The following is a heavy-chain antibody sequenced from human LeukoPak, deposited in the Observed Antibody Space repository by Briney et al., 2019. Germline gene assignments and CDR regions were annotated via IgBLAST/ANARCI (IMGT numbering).Heavy chain of an antibody. V-gene: IGHV1-8*02. D-gene: IGHD3-10*01. CDR2: MNPNSGNR. Sequence: ASVKVSCKTSGYTFTSYDINWVRQATGLGLEWMGWMNPNSGNRGYAQKFQGRVTMTRNTDINTAYMELSSLRSEDTAVYYCARGPLIYGSGSYYDYWGQGTLVTVSS. J-gene: IGHJ4*02. CDR1: GYTFTSYD. CDR3: ARGPLIYGSGSYYDY.